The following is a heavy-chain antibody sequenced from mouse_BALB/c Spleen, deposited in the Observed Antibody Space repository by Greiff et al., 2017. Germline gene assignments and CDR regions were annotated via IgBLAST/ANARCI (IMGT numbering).Heavy chain of an antibody. Sequence: EVKLVESGAELVRPGALVKLSCKASGFNIKDYYMHWVKQRPEQGLEWIGWIDPENGNTIYDPKFQGKASITADTSSNTAYLQLSSLTSEDTAVYYCAPTMVTREAWFAYWGQGTLVTVSA. V-gene: IGHV14-1*02. D-gene: IGHD2-2*01. CDR2: IDPENGNT. CDR3: APTMVTREAWFAY. CDR1: GFNIKDYY. J-gene: IGHJ3*01.